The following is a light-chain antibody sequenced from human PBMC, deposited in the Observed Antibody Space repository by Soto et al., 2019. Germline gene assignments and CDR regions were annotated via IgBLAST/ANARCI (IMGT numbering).Light chain of an antibody. V-gene: IGLV2-14*01. CDR2: DVS. CDR3: SSYTSSNTLV. Sequence: QSALTQPASVSGSPGQSITISCTGTSSDVGASNYVSWYQQHPGKAPKLMIYDVSNRPSGVSNRFSGSKSGNTASLTISGLRAEDEADYYCSSYTSSNTLVFGGGTKLTVL. J-gene: IGLJ2*01. CDR1: SSDVGASNY.